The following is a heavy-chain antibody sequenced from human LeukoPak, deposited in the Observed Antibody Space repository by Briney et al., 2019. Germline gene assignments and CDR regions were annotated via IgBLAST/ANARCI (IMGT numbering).Heavy chain of an antibody. D-gene: IGHD4-17*01. J-gene: IGHJ6*02. Sequence: ASVTVSCKASGYTFTSYGISWVRRAPGQGLEWMGWISAYNGNTNYAQKLQGRVTMTTDTSTRTAYMELLRSDDTAVYYCARVWTTVRGMDVWGQGTTVTVSS. CDR1: GYTFTSYG. V-gene: IGHV1-18*01. CDR3: ARVWTTVRGMDV. CDR2: ISAYNGNT.